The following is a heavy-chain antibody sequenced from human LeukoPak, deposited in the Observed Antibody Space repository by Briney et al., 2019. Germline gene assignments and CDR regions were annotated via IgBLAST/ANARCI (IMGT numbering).Heavy chain of an antibody. CDR2: FSGDGTST. J-gene: IGHJ4*02. D-gene: IGHD6-13*01. V-gene: IGHV3-74*01. CDR1: GFTFSSYW. Sequence: PGGSLRLSCAASGFTFSSYWMHWVRQAPGKGLVWVSRFSGDGTSTGYADSVKGRFTISRDNAKNMLYLQMNSLRDEDTAVYYCGRQQAAAGDYWGQGTLVTVSS. CDR3: GRQQAAAGDY.